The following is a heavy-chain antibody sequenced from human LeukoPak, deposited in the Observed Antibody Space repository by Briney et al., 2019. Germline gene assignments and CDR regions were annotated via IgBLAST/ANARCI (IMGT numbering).Heavy chain of an antibody. J-gene: IGHJ6*04. V-gene: IGHV1-18*04. D-gene: IGHD5-12*01. CDR2: ISAYNGNT. CDR3: ARDREYSGYDYGLGYYYYGMDV. CDR1: GYTFTSYG. Sequence: ASVKVSCKASGYTFTSYGISWVRQAPGQGLEWMGWISAYNGNTNYAQKLQGRVTMTTDTSTSTAYMEVRSLRSDDTAVYYCARDREYSGYDYGLGYYYYGMDVWGKGTTVTVSS.